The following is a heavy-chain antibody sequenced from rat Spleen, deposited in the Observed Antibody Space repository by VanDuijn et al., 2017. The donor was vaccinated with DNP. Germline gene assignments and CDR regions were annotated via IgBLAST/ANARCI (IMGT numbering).Heavy chain of an antibody. J-gene: IGHJ2*01. CDR3: ARWVWYFDY. CDR2: ISYSGGT. Sequence: EMQLQESGPGLVKPSQSLSLTCSVTGYSITSNYWGWIRKFPGNKMEWIGHISYSGGTTYNPSLKSRIFITRDTSKNQFFLHLNSVTAEDTATYYCARWVWYFDYWGQGVMVTVSS. V-gene: IGHV3-1*01. CDR1: GYSITSNY.